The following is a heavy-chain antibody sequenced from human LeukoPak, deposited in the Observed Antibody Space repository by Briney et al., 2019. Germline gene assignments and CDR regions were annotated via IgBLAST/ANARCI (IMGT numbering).Heavy chain of an antibody. Sequence: GESLRLSCAASGFTFSAYAMYWVRQAPGKGLEWVSSIEASGGATYYADSVKGRFTISRDNSKITFYLQMNSLRAEDTAVYYCAKGSGSGWYGWFAPWGQGTLVTVSS. CDR2: IEASGGAT. V-gene: IGHV3-23*01. J-gene: IGHJ5*02. CDR1: GFTFSAYA. D-gene: IGHD6-19*01. CDR3: AKGSGSGWYGWFAP.